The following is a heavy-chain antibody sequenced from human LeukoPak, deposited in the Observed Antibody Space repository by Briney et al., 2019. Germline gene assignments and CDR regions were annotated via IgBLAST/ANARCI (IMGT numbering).Heavy chain of an antibody. D-gene: IGHD6-25*01. CDR1: GGSISSYY. CDR2: IYYSGST. Sequence: SETLSLTCTVSGGSISSYYWSWIRQPPGKGLEWIGYIYYSGSTNYSPSLKSRVTISVDTYKNQFSLNLSSVTAADTAVYYCARAEAAAEIDYWGQGTLVTVSS. V-gene: IGHV4-59*01. J-gene: IGHJ4*02. CDR3: ARAEAAAEIDY.